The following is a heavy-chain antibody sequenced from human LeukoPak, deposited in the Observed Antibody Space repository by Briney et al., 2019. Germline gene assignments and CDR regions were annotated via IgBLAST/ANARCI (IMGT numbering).Heavy chain of an antibody. J-gene: IGHJ4*02. V-gene: IGHV3-48*03. CDR3: ARVGYHGSGSFDY. CDR1: AFSFSSYV. Sequence: GGSLRLSCAASAFSFSSYVMNWVRQAPGQGQEWVSYISPTGYTIYYADSVKGRFTISRDSAKNSLYLQMSSLRAEDTAVYYCARVGYHGSGSFDYWGQGTLVTVSS. D-gene: IGHD3-10*01. CDR2: ISPTGYTI.